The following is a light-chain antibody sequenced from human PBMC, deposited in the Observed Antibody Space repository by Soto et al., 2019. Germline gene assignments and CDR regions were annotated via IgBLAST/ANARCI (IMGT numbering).Light chain of an antibody. J-gene: IGLJ1*01. Sequence: QLVLTQPRSVSGSPGQSVTISCTGTSSDVGGYNYVSWYQQHPGKAPTLMIYDVSKRPSGVPDRFSGSKSGNTASLTISGLQAEDEADYYCFSYAGSYTLVFGTGTKLTVL. CDR3: FSYAGSYTLV. V-gene: IGLV2-11*01. CDR1: SSDVGGYNY. CDR2: DVS.